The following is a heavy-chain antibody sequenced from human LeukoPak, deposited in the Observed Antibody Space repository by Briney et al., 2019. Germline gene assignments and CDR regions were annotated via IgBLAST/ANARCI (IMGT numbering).Heavy chain of an antibody. V-gene: IGHV3-48*04. CDR3: AREGSNGWYYFDY. CDR1: GFTFSSYS. D-gene: IGHD6-19*01. CDR2: ISSSSSTI. Sequence: GGSLRLSCAASGFTFSSYSMNWVRQAPGKGLEWVSYISSSSSTIYYADSVKGRFTISRDNAKNSLYLQMNSLRAEDTSVYYCAREGSNGWYYFDYWGQGTLVTVSS. J-gene: IGHJ4*02.